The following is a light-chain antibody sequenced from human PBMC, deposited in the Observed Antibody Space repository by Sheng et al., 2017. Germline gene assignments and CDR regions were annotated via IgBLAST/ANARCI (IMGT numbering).Light chain of an antibody. V-gene: IGLV2-11*01. CDR2: DVN. J-gene: IGLJ1*01. Sequence: QSALTQPRSVSGSPGQSVTISCTGTSSDVGAYNYVSWYQQPPGKAPKLLIYDVNKRPSGVPDRFSGSKSGNTASLTISGLQADDEADYYCYSYAVTYTYVFGTGTTVTVL. CDR1: SSDVGAYNY. CDR3: YSYAVTYTYV.